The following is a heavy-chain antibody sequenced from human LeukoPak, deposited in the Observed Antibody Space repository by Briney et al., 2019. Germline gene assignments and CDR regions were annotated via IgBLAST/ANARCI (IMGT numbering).Heavy chain of an antibody. CDR1: GGSLSSYY. D-gene: IGHD6-19*01. CDR3: AREGYSSGWTDFDY. Sequence: SETLSLTCTVSGGSLSSYYWSWIRQPAGKGLEWIGRIYTSGSTNYNPSLKSRVTMSVDTSKNQFSLKLSSVTAADTAVYYCAREGYSSGWTDFDYWGQGTLVTVSS. CDR2: IYTSGST. J-gene: IGHJ4*02. V-gene: IGHV4-4*07.